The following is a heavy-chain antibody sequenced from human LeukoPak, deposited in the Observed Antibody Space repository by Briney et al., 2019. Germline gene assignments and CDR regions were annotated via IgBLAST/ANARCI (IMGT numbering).Heavy chain of an antibody. CDR1: GFTFSSYA. D-gene: IGHD4-17*01. V-gene: IGHV3-30*04. CDR3: ARATTTVTTDWFDP. CDR2: ISYDGSNK. J-gene: IGHJ5*02. Sequence: GGSLRLSCAASGFTFSSYAMHWVRQAPGKGLEWVAVISYDGSNKYYADSVKGRFTISRDNAKNSLYLQMNSLRAEDTAVYYCARATTTVTTDWFDPWGQGTLVTVSS.